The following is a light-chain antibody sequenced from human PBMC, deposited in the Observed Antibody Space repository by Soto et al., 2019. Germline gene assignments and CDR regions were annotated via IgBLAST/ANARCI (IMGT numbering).Light chain of an antibody. CDR3: QQYGTSPRT. CDR2: GAS. V-gene: IGKV3-20*01. J-gene: IGKJ1*01. CDR1: QSINSNY. Sequence: EIVLTQSPGTLSLSPGERATLSCRASQSINSNYLAWYQLKPGQAPRLLIYGASIRATAIPDRFSGSVSGTDFTLTISRLDPEDFAVHFCQQYGTSPRTFGQGTKVEIK.